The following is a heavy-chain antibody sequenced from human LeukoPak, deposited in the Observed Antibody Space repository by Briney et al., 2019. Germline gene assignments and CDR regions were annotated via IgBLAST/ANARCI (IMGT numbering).Heavy chain of an antibody. CDR1: GGSSSSGSYY. V-gene: IGHV4-39*01. CDR3: ARQGLWELPTFDP. J-gene: IGHJ5*02. D-gene: IGHD1-26*01. CDR2: VYYSGST. Sequence: PSETLSLTSTVSGGSSSSGSYYWGSIRQPPQRGLGWNGSVYYSGSTHYNPCLKSRVTISVDTSKNQLSLKLSSVTAADTAVYYCARQGLWELPTFDPWGQGTLVSVSS.